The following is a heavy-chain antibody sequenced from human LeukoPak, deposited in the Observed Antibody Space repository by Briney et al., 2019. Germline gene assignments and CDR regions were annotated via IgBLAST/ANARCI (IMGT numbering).Heavy chain of an antibody. D-gene: IGHD3-10*01. Sequence: PSQTLSLTCTVSGASMSSGDYLWRWIRQARGKGLEWIGYIYYHGSTYYNPSLKSRVTISVDTSKDQFSLKLSSVTAADTAVYYCARERGPARGWGQGTLVTVSP. V-gene: IGHV4-30-4*01. CDR1: GASMSSGDYL. CDR2: IYYHGST. CDR3: ARERGPARG. J-gene: IGHJ4*02.